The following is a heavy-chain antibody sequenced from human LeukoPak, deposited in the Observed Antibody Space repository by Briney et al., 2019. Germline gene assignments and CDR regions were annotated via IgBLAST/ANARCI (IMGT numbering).Heavy chain of an antibody. J-gene: IGHJ4*02. CDR3: AKGIELWLTYFDH. D-gene: IGHD5-18*01. CDR2: IGSDNKP. Sequence: GGSLRLSCAASGFTFRNYAMSWVRQAPGKGLEWVSSIGSDNKPHYSDSVKGRFTISRDNSKNTLSLQMNSLRAEDTAVYYCAKGIELWLTYFDHWGQGTLVTASS. CDR1: GFTFRNYA. V-gene: IGHV3-23*05.